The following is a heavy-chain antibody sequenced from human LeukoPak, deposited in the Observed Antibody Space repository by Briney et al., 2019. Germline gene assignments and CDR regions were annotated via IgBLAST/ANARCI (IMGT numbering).Heavy chain of an antibody. CDR3: ARTYDSPGYYSPDYYYMDV. D-gene: IGHD3-22*01. V-gene: IGHV4-4*07. CDR1: GGSISTYC. CDR2: ICSSGST. Sequence: AETLSLTCTVSGGSISTYCWSWIRQPAGKGLEWIGHICSSGSTNYNPSLKRRVTMSVDTSNKEFSLKLNSVPAADTAVYYCARTYDSPGYYSPDYYYMDVWGKGTTVTISS. J-gene: IGHJ6*03.